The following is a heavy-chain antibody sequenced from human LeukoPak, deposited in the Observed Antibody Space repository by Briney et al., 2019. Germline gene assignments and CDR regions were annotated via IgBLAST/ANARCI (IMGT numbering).Heavy chain of an antibody. V-gene: IGHV1-2*02. Sequence: PPASVKVSCKASGYTFTGYYMHWVRQAPGQGLEWMGWINPNSGGTNYAQKFQGRVTMTRDTSISTAYMELSRLRSDDTAAYYCARAATVVVATTDNWFDPWGQGTLVTVSS. CDR2: INPNSGGT. J-gene: IGHJ5*02. CDR3: ARAATVVVATTDNWFDP. D-gene: IGHD5-12*01. CDR1: GYTFTGYY.